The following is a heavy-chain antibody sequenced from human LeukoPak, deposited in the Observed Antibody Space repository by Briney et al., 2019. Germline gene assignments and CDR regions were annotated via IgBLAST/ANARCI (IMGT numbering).Heavy chain of an antibody. CDR3: AKGGSGDIVVVAATRNDY. CDR1: GLTFSSYA. J-gene: IGHJ4*02. D-gene: IGHD2-15*01. CDR2: ISGSAGGT. Sequence: GGSLRLSCAASGLTFSSYAMSWVRQAPGKGLELVSGISGSAGGTYYADSLRGRFTISRDNSKNTLYLQMNSLRADDRAVYYCAKGGSGDIVVVAATRNDYWGQETLVTVSS. V-gene: IGHV3-23*01.